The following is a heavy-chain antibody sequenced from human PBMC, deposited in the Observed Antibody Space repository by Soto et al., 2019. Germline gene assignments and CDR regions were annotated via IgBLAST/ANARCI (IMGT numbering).Heavy chain of an antibody. CDR2: VNPNSGNT. CDR1: GYTFTSYD. CDR3: ARARRYDFWSGGARGGQRYYYYYYGMDV. V-gene: IGHV1-8*01. D-gene: IGHD3-3*01. Sequence: QVQLVQSGAEVKKPGASVKVSCKASGYTFTSYDINWVRQATGQGLEWMGWVNPNSGNTGYAQKFQGRVTMTRNTSISTAYMELSSLRSEDTAVYYCARARRYDFWSGGARGGQRYYYYYYGMDVWGQGTTVTVSS. J-gene: IGHJ6*02.